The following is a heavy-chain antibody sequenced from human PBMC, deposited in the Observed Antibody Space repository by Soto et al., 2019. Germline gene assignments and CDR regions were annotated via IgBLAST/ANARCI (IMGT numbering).Heavy chain of an antibody. J-gene: IGHJ4*02. Sequence: KASETLSLTCTVSGGSISSGDYYWSWIRQPPGRGLEWIGYIYYSGSTYYNPSLKSRVTISVDTSKNQFSLKLSSVTAADTAVYYCATRRDGYKHFDYWGQGTLVTVSS. V-gene: IGHV4-30-4*01. CDR1: GGSISSGDYY. D-gene: IGHD5-12*01. CDR3: ATRRDGYKHFDY. CDR2: IYYSGST.